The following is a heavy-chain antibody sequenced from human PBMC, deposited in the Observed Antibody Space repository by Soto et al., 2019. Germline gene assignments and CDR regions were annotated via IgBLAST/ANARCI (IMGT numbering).Heavy chain of an antibody. CDR2: INWNSGSI. Sequence: PGGSLRLSCAASGFTFDDYAMHWVRQAPGKGLEWVSGINWNSGSIDYADSVKGRFTISRDNAKNSLYLQMNSLRAEDTAVYYCASLSSIAARTHPPNYYYYGMDVWGQGTTVTVSS. D-gene: IGHD6-6*01. CDR1: GFTFDDYA. CDR3: ASLSSIAARTHPPNYYYYGMDV. V-gene: IGHV3-9*01. J-gene: IGHJ6*02.